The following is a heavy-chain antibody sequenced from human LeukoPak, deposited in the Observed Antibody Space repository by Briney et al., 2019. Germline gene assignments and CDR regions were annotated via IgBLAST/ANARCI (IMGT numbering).Heavy chain of an antibody. Sequence: PSETLSLTCTVSGGSISSYYWSWIRQPPGKGLEWIGYIYYSGSTNYNPSLKSRVTISVDTSKNQFSLKLSSVTAAGTAVYYCARGAAAVVYWGQGTLVTVSS. J-gene: IGHJ4*02. CDR2: IYYSGST. CDR3: ARGAAAVVY. V-gene: IGHV4-59*01. CDR1: GGSISSYY. D-gene: IGHD6-13*01.